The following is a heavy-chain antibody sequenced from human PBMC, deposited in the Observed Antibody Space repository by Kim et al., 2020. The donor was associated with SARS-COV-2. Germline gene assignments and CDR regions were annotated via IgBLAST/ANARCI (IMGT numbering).Heavy chain of an antibody. J-gene: IGHJ4*02. CDR1: GYTFTSYA. Sequence: ASVKVSCKASGYTFTSYAMNWVRQAPGQGLEWMGWINTNTGNPTYAQSFTGRFVFSLDTSVSTAYLQISSLKAEDTAVYYCAVANYYDSSGYLVEPKKFDYWGQGTLVTVSS. CDR2: INTNTGNP. D-gene: IGHD3-22*01. CDR3: AVANYYDSSGYLVEPKKFDY. V-gene: IGHV7-4-1*02.